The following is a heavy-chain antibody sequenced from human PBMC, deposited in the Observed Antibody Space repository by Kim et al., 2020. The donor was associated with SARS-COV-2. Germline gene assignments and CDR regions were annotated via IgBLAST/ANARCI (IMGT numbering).Heavy chain of an antibody. CDR3: ARGGGGPPTYYYFHVDV. D-gene: IGHD3-10*02. CDR2: IGHDGRNQ. J-gene: IGHJ6*04. Sequence: GGSLRLSCEVSGSTLSDYAMNWVRQAPGKGLEWVAVIGHDGRNQYHADTVKGRFIIYRDNSKNALYLQMNSLRGDDTAVYYCARGGGGPPTYYYFHVDVWGERTTVAVIS. V-gene: IGHV3-30*07. CDR1: GSTLSDYA.